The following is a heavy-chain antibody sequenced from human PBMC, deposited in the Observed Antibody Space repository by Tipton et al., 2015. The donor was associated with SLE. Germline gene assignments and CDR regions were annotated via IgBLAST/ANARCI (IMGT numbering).Heavy chain of an antibody. CDR3: ARSTDQNWFDP. V-gene: IGHV4-59*12. Sequence: TLSLTCPVSTASINNYYWSWIRQPPGKGLEWIWYYYYSGSFNYKPSLKSRVTISVDTSKNQFSLKLNSVTAADTAVYYCARSTDQNWFDPWGQGTLVTVSS. CDR2: YYYSGSF. CDR1: TASINNYY. D-gene: IGHD2-2*01. J-gene: IGHJ5*02.